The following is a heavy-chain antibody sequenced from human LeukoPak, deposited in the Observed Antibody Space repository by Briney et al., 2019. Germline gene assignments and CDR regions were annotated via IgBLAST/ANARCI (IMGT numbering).Heavy chain of an antibody. Sequence: SETLSLTCAVSGGSISSSNWWSWVRQPPGKGLEWIGSIYYSGSTYYNPSLKSRVTISVDTSKNQFSLKLSSVTAADTAVYYCARGLTHFDYWGQGTLVTVSS. CDR3: ARGLTHFDY. V-gene: IGHV4-4*02. CDR2: IYYSGST. D-gene: IGHD4-23*01. CDR1: GGSISSSNW. J-gene: IGHJ4*02.